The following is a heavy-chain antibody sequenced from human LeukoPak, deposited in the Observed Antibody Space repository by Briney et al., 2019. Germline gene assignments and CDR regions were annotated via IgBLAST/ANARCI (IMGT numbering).Heavy chain of an antibody. Sequence: SETLSLTCTVSGGSISSYYWSWIRQPPGKGLEWIGYIYYSGSTNYNPSLKSRVTISVDTSKNQFSLKLSSVTAADTAVYYCARVAFYCSSTSCYDYYYMDVWGKGTTVTVSS. CDR3: ARVAFYCSSTSCYDYYYMDV. CDR1: GGSISSYY. V-gene: IGHV4-59*01. D-gene: IGHD2-2*01. CDR2: IYYSGST. J-gene: IGHJ6*03.